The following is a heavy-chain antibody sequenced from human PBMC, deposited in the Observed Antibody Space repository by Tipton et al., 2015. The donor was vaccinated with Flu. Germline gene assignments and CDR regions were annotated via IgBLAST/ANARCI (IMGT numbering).Heavy chain of an antibody. Sequence: TLSLTCSVYGGSFSGYYWTWVRQASGKGLEWLGEINHGGSTHYSSSLKSRVTMSVDASTNQFSLHLTSVTAADTAVYYCARVSPRRVTAIVVVMLPEGYFDYWGQGTPVIVSS. D-gene: IGHD3-22*01. CDR2: INHGGST. CDR1: GGSFSGYY. J-gene: IGHJ4*02. CDR3: ARVSPRRVTAIVVVMLPEGYFDY. V-gene: IGHV4-34*01.